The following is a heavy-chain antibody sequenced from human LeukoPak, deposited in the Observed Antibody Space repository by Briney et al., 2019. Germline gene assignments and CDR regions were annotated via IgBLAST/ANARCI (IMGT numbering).Heavy chain of an antibody. J-gene: IGHJ3*02. CDR2: FDPEDGET. CDR1: GYTLTELS. CDR3: AGGSGSYGIRDAFDI. V-gene: IGHV1-24*01. D-gene: IGHD3-10*01. Sequence: ASVKVSCKVFGYTLTELSMHWVRQAPGKGLEWMGGFDPEDGETIYAQKFQGRVTMTEDTSTDTAYMELSSLRSEDTAVYYCAGGSGSYGIRDAFDIWGQGTMVTVSS.